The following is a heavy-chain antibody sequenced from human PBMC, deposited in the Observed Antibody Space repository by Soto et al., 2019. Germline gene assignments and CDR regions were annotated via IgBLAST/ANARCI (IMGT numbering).Heavy chain of an antibody. Sequence: QVQLVQSGAEEKKPGASVKVSCKASGXXXTNXXXXXXXQXPXQRLEWMGWINAGNGNTKYSQKFQGXXTITXXXXASXAXMXXXXXXXXXTAVYYCARVXGYYLPDYWGQGTLVTVSS. CDR3: ARVXGYYLPDY. V-gene: IGHV1-3*05. J-gene: IGHJ4*02. CDR1: GXXXTNXX. D-gene: IGHD1-26*01. CDR2: INAGNGNT.